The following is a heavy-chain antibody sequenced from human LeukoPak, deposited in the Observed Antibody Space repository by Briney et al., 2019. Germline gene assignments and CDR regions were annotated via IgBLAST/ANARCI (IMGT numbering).Heavy chain of an antibody. D-gene: IGHD5-12*01. V-gene: IGHV3-23*01. J-gene: IGHJ4*01. CDR1: GFAFSYYA. CDR2: ISGSGNT. CDR3: AKDIYSAYYLARAFDF. Sequence: GGSLRLSCAASGFAFSYYAMSWVRQAPGKGLEWVSGISGSGNTHYTDSVKGRFTISRDNSKSTLDLRMNSLRVEDTALYYCAKDIYSAYYLARAFDFWGQGTLVTVSS.